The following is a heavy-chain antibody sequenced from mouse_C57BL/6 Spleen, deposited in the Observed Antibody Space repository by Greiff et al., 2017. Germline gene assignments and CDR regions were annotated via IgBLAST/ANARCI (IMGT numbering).Heavy chain of an antibody. Sequence: QVQLKQPGAELVKPGASVKLSCKASGYTFTSYWMHWVKQRPGRGLEWIGRIDPNSGGTKYNEKFKSKATLTVDKPSSTAYMQLSSLTSEDSAVYYCARRGGSSPYYYAMDYWGQGTSVTVSS. CDR3: ARRGGSSPYYYAMDY. V-gene: IGHV1-72*01. CDR2: IDPNSGGT. CDR1: GYTFTSYW. J-gene: IGHJ4*01. D-gene: IGHD1-1*01.